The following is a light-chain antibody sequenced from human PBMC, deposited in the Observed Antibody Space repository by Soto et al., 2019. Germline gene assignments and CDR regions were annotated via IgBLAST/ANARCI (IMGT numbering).Light chain of an antibody. J-gene: IGKJ4*01. CDR3: HQANSFPLT. V-gene: IGKV1D-12*01. CDR2: AAS. Sequence: DIQMTQSPSSVSASVGDRVSITCRASQDISSWLAWYQHTPGKAPKLLLYAASNLQSGVPSRFSGSGSGTDFSLTISRLQPEDFATYYCHQANSFPLTCGGGTKVEIK. CDR1: QDISSW.